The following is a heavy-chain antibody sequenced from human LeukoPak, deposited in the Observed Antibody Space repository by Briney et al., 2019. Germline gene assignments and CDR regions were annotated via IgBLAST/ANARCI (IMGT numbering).Heavy chain of an antibody. CDR1: GGSFSGYY. Sequence: SETLSLTCAVYGGSFSGYYWSWIRQPPGKGLEWIGEINHSGSTNYNPSLKSRVTISVDTSKNQFSLKLSSVTAADTAVYYCARVHYFWSGYFNWFDPWGQGTLVTVSS. CDR2: INHSGST. V-gene: IGHV4-34*01. CDR3: ARVHYFWSGYFNWFDP. J-gene: IGHJ5*02. D-gene: IGHD3-3*01.